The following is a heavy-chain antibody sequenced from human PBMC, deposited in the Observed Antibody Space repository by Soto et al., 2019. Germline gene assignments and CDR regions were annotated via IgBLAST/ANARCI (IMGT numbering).Heavy chain of an antibody. V-gene: IGHV3-15*01. J-gene: IGHJ5*02. D-gene: IGHD3-16*02. CDR2: IKSKTDGGTT. CDR3: TSLYYGP. CDR1: EFTFTYAR. Sequence: GGSLRLSCAASEFTFTYARMSGVRQAPGKGLEWVGRIKSKTDGGTTDYAAPVKGRFTISRDESQNTLYLQMNSLKTEDTAVYYCTSLYYGPWGQGTLVTVSS.